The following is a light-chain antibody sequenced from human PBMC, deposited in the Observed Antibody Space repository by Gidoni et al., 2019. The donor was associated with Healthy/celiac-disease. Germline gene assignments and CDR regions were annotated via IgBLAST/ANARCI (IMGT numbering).Light chain of an antibody. CDR3: MQALQTPAT. Sequence: IVMIQSPLSLPVTPGEPASISCRSSQSLLHSNGYNYLDWYLQKPGQSPQLLIYLGSNRASGVPDRFSGSGSGTDFTLKISRVEAEDVGVYYCMQALQTPATFGQGTKVEIK. CDR1: QSLLHSNGYNY. V-gene: IGKV2-28*01. CDR2: LGS. J-gene: IGKJ1*01.